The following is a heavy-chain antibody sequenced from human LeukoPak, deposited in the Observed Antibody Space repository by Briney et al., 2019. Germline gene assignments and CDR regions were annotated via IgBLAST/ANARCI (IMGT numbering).Heavy chain of an antibody. CDR3: ATLVGWFGELYGLLDY. CDR1: GYTLTELS. D-gene: IGHD3-10*01. J-gene: IGHJ4*02. V-gene: IGHV1-24*01. CDR2: FDPEDGET. Sequence: ASVKVSCKVSGYTLTELSMHWVRQAPGKGLEWMGGFDPEDGETIYAQKFQGRVTMTEDTSTDTAYMELSSLRSEDTAVYYCATLVGWFGELYGLLDYWGQGTLVTVSS.